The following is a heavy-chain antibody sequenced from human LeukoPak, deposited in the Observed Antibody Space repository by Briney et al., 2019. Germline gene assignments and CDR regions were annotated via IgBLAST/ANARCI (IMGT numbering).Heavy chain of an antibody. V-gene: IGHV4-39*01. CDR3: ASPRGFSYGYFDY. CDR1: GGSISSSSAY. D-gene: IGHD5-18*01. J-gene: IGHJ4*02. CDR2: IYYRKNT. Sequence: SETRCLTCTVSGGSISSSSAYWGWIRQPPGKGLEWIGSIYYRKNTYYYPSLKSRVTISADTSKNQFSLTLGSVSATDTAVYYCASPRGFSYGYFDYWGQGTLVTVSS.